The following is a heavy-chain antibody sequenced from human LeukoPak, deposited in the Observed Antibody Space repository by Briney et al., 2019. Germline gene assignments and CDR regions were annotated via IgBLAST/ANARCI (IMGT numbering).Heavy chain of an antibody. V-gene: IGHV4-34*01. CDR2: INHSGST. D-gene: IGHD3-22*01. CDR1: GGSFSGYY. CDR3: ARGLRRYYYDSSGTGALDI. J-gene: IGHJ3*02. Sequence: SETLSLTCAVYGGSFSGYYWSWIRQPPGKGLEWIGEINHSGSTNHNPSLKSRVTISVDTSKNQFSLKLSSVTAADTAVYYCARGLRRYYYDSSGTGALDIWGQGTMVTVSS.